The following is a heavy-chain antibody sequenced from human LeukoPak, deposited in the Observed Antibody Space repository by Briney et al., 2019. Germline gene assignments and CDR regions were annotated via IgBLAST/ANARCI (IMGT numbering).Heavy chain of an antibody. D-gene: IGHD3-22*01. CDR3: ARVIVFPTYYYDSSGSRHDSNWFDP. CDR2: IKQDGSEK. V-gene: IGHV3-7*01. CDR1: GFTFSSYA. Sequence: PGGSLRLSCAASGFTFSSYAMGWVRQAPGKGLEWVANIKQDGSEKYYVDSVKGRFTISRDNAKNSLYLQMNSLRAEDTAVYYCARVIVFPTYYYDSSGSRHDSNWFDPWGQGTLVTVSS. J-gene: IGHJ5*02.